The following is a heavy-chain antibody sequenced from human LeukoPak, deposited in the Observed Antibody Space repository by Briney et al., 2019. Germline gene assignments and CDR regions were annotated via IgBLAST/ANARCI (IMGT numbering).Heavy chain of an antibody. Sequence: PSETLSLTCTVSGYSISSGYYWGWIRQPPGKGLEWIGSIYHSGGTYYNPSLKSRVTISVDTSKNQFSLKLSSVTAADTAVYYCARVISITMVRGAYYFDYWGQGTLVTVSS. CDR3: ARVISITMVRGAYYFDY. CDR2: IYHSGGT. J-gene: IGHJ4*02. CDR1: GYSISSGYY. V-gene: IGHV4-38-2*02. D-gene: IGHD3-10*01.